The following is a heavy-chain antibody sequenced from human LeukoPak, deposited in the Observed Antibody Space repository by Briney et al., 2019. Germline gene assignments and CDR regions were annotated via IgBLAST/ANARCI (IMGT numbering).Heavy chain of an antibody. CDR2: FYYTGTI. V-gene: IGHV4-39*01. D-gene: IGHD3-10*01. Sequence: PSETLSLTCIVSDGSMSSTDHFWGWIRQPPGKGLEWIGSFYYTGTIFYSPSLESRGTISIDTSKNQFSLKIRSVTAADTAVYYCARQGVVPNKAVWYFGLWGRGALVTVSS. J-gene: IGHJ2*01. CDR3: ARQGVVPNKAVWYFGL. CDR1: DGSMSSTDHF.